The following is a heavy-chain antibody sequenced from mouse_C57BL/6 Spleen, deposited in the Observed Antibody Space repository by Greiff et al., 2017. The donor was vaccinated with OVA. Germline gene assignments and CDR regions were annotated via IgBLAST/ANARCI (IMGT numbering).Heavy chain of an antibody. D-gene: IGHD2-5*01. Sequence: QVQLQQSGPELVKPGASVKISCKASGYAFSSSWMNWVKQRPGKGLEWIGRIYPGDGDTNYNGKFKGKGTLNEENYSSTAYMQLRSLTSKDSAVYFCANPYSNCPYYYAMDYWGQGTSVTVSS. V-gene: IGHV1-82*01. CDR2: IYPGDGDT. CDR1: GYAFSSSW. J-gene: IGHJ4*01. CDR3: ANPYSNCPYYYAMDY.